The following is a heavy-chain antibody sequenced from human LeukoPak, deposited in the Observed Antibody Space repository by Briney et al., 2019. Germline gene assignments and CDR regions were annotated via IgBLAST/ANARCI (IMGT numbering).Heavy chain of an antibody. CDR1: GDSFSSANYY. V-gene: IGHV4-30-4*08. Sequence: KTSETLFLTCTVSGDSFSSANYYWTWVRQPPGKGLEWIGYVYYDGSTYYHPSLQSRLAISVDTSKNQFSLNLTSVTAADTAIYYCVRGLTGYSYFFDYWGQGALVTVSS. CDR3: VRGLTGYSYFFDY. J-gene: IGHJ4*02. CDR2: VYYDGST. D-gene: IGHD1-20*01.